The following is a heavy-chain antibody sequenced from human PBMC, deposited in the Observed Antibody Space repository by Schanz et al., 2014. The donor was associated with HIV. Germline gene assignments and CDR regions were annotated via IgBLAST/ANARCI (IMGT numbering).Heavy chain of an antibody. CDR3: AREGATGYITY. CDR2: ISWNSGSL. J-gene: IGHJ4*02. Sequence: QVQLVESGGGLVKPGGSLRLSCAASGFTFSDYYMSWIRQAPGKGLEWVSGISWNSGSLGYADSVKGRFTISRDNPKTSLYLQMSSLRAEDTAVYYCAREGATGYITYWGQGTLVTVSS. CDR1: GFTFSDYY. D-gene: IGHD5-18*01. V-gene: IGHV3-11*06.